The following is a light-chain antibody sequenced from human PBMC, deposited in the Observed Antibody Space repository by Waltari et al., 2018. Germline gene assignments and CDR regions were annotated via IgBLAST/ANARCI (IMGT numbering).Light chain of an antibody. J-gene: IGLJ1*01. CDR1: RSAVGAYAY. CDR2: DVT. Sequence: QSALTQPRSVSGSPGPSVTLSCTGTRSAVGAYAYVSWYQQRPGKAPKLIIYDVTERPSGVPDRFSGSKSDNKASLTISGLQADDEADYYCCSYAGRYTNYVFGSGTKVTVL. V-gene: IGLV2-11*01. CDR3: CSYAGRYTNYV.